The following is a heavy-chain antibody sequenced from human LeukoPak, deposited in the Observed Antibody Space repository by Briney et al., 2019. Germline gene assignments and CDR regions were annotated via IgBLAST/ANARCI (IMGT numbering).Heavy chain of an antibody. CDR3: AMLAPVVAPNPP. Sequence: GASVKVSCKVSGYTLTELSMHWVRQAPGKGLEWMGGFDPEDGETIYAQKFQGRVTMTEDTSTDTAYMELSSLGSEDAAVYYCAMLAPVVAPNPPWGQGTLVTVSS. CDR2: FDPEDGET. J-gene: IGHJ5*02. V-gene: IGHV1-24*01. CDR1: GYTLTELS. D-gene: IGHD2-21*01.